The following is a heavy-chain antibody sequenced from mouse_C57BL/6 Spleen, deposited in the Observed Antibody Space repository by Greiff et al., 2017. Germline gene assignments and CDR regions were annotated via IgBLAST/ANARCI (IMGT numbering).Heavy chain of an antibody. Sequence: QVQLKQSGAELVKPGASVKISCKASGYAFSSYWMNWVKQRPGKGLEWIGQIYPGDGDTNYNGKFKGKATLTADKSSSTAYMQLSSLTSEDSAVYFCARQWVDFYFDYWGQGTTLTVSS. V-gene: IGHV1-80*01. CDR2: IYPGDGDT. CDR1: GYAFSSYW. CDR3: ARQWVDFYFDY. D-gene: IGHD1-1*01. J-gene: IGHJ2*01.